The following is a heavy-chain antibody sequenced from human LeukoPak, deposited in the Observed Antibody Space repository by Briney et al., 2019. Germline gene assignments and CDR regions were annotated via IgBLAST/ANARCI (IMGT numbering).Heavy chain of an antibody. CDR3: ARDTNRAAREPFDP. CDR1: GGSISSSSYY. Sequence: SETLSPTCTVSGGSISSSSYYWGWLREPPGKGLDWIGSIYYSGTTYYNPSLKSPVPISVDTSKNKFTLKPSSVTTAHSAADYGARDTNRAAREPFDPWGQGSLVTVSS. V-gene: IGHV4-39*06. CDR2: IYYSGTT. J-gene: IGHJ5*02. D-gene: IGHD6-25*01.